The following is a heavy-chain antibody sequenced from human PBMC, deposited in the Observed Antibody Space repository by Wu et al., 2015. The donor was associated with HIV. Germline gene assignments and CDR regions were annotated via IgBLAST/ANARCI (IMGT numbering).Heavy chain of an antibody. D-gene: IGHD2-8*02. CDR3: ATKFRDMWSIGLPH. Sequence: QVQLVQSGAELKKPGASVKVSCKVSGNSLAKLSIHWVRQAPGKGLEWIGGLILKMEKQSTPRDSRVESPLTEDISTDTAYMGLTSLTSDDTAVYYCATKFRDMWSIGLPHWGQGTLVSV. CDR1: GNSLAKLS. V-gene: IGHV1-24*01. J-gene: IGHJ1*01. CDR2: LILKMEK.